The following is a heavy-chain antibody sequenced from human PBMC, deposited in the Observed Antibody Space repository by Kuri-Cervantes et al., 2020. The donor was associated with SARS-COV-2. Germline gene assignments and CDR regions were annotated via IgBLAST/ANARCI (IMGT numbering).Heavy chain of an antibody. CDR2: INHRGST. CDR1: GGSFSGYY. Sequence: LRLSCAVYGGSFSGYYWSWIRQPPGKGLEGIGEINHRGSTNYNPSLKSRVTISVDTSKNQFSMKLSSVPAADTGVYYRARTSWREYYYDSSGYYRFDYWGQGTLVTVSS. V-gene: IGHV4-34*01. D-gene: IGHD3-22*01. CDR3: ARTSWREYYYDSSGYYRFDY. J-gene: IGHJ4*02.